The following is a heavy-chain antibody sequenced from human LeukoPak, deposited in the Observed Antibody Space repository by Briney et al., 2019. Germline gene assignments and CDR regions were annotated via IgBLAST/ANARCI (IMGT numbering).Heavy chain of an antibody. CDR1: GFNLNSYA. V-gene: IGHV3-30*02. D-gene: IGHD6-6*01. CDR3: AKEYTPSSPLGELDS. J-gene: IGHJ4*02. Sequence: GGSLRLSCAVSGFNLNSYAMHWVRQAPAKGLEWVAVIRHDEANSFYADSVQGRFTISRDTSKKLLYLQMNSLRVEDTAVYYCAKEYTPSSPLGELDSWGQGTLVTVSS. CDR2: IRHDEANS.